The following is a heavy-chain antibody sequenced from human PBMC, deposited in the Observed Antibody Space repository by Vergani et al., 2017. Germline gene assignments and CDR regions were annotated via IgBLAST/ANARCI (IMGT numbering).Heavy chain of an antibody. CDR3: ARGCSSTSCNPNWFDP. V-gene: IGHV1-2*02. CDR2: INPNSGGT. J-gene: IGHJ5*02. CDR1: GYTFTGYY. Sequence: QVQLVQSGAEVKKPGASVKVSCKASGYTFTGYYMHWVRQAPGQGLEWMGWINPNSGGTNYAQKFQGRVTMTRDTSISTAYMELSRLRSDDTAVYYCARGCSSTSCNPNWFDPWGQGTLVTVSS. D-gene: IGHD2-2*01.